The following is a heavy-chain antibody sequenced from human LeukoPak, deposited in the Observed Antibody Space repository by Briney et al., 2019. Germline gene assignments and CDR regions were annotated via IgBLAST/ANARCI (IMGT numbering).Heavy chain of an antibody. CDR1: GVSITNYY. J-gene: IGHJ4*02. Sequence: PSETLSLTCTVSGVSITNYYWAWIRQPAGKGLEWIGRMYISGSTNYNPSLKSRVSISIDKTKNQFSLMLRSVTAADTAIYYCARDYLVGAPLDSWGQGTLVTVSS. CDR2: MYISGST. CDR3: ARDYLVGAPLDS. V-gene: IGHV4-4*07. D-gene: IGHD1-26*01.